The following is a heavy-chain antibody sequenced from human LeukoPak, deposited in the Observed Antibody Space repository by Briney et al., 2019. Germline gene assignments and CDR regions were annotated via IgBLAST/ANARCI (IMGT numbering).Heavy chain of an antibody. V-gene: IGHV3-23*01. Sequence: GGSLRLSCAASGFTLNNYAMSWVRQAPGKGLEWVSAISDSYGNTYYADSVKGRFSISRDESKNTLYLQMNSVKAEDTAVYYCAKDPGGGYGGYWGQGTLVTVSS. J-gene: IGHJ4*02. D-gene: IGHD5-12*01. CDR3: AKDPGGGYGGY. CDR1: GFTLNNYA. CDR2: ISDSYGNT.